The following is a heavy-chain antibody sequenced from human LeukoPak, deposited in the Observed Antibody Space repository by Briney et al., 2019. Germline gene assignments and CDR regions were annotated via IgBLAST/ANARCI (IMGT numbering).Heavy chain of an antibody. D-gene: IGHD3-10*01. Sequence: ASVKVSCKASGYTFTVYYMHWVRQAPGQGLEWMGWINPNSGGTNYAQKFQDRVTMTRDTSISTAYMELSRLKSDDTAVYYCAREHPSGGYLRDPYPFDYWGQGILVTVSS. J-gene: IGHJ4*02. V-gene: IGHV1-2*02. CDR2: INPNSGGT. CDR1: GYTFTVYY. CDR3: AREHPSGGYLRDPYPFDY.